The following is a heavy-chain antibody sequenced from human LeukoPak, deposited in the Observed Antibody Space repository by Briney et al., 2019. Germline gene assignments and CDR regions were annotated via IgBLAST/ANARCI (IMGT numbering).Heavy chain of an antibody. D-gene: IGHD3-22*01. Sequence: GGSLRLSCVASGFIVSSNCMSWVRQAPGKGLEWVSFIYSGGSTYYADSVKGRFTISRDNPKNTLYLQMNSLRAEDTAVYYCARRAGDYSHPYDYWGQGTLVTVSS. CDR2: IYSGGST. CDR1: GFIVSSNC. V-gene: IGHV3-53*01. J-gene: IGHJ4*02. CDR3: ARRAGDYSHPYDY.